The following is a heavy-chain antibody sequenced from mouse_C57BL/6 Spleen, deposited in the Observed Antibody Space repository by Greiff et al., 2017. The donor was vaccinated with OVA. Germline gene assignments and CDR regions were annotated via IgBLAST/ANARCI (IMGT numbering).Heavy chain of an antibody. CDR2: IAPNSGGT. D-gene: IGHD4-1*01. J-gene: IGHJ1*03. V-gene: IGHV1-72*01. CDR3: ARSRDWDWYFDV. Sequence: VQLQQSGAELVKPGASVKLSCKASGYTFTSYWMHWVKQRPGRGLEWIGRIAPNSGGTKYNEKFKSKATLTVDKPSSTAYMQLSSLTSEDSAVYYCARSRDWDWYFDVWGTGTTVTVSS. CDR1: GYTFTSYW.